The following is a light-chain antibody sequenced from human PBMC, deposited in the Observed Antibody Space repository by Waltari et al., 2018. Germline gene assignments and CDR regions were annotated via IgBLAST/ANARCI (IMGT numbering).Light chain of an antibody. CDR3: ATWYDSLNGHMV. V-gene: IGLV1-44*01. CDR2: SND. J-gene: IGLJ2*01. CDR1: YSNIGSNT. Sequence: QSVVTQPPSVSGTPGQRVTISCSGSYSNIGSNTVTWYQQLPETAPKLLIYSNDQRPSGVPDRFSCSKSGTSASLGISRLQSQDEADYYCATWYDSLNGHMVFGGGTKVTVL.